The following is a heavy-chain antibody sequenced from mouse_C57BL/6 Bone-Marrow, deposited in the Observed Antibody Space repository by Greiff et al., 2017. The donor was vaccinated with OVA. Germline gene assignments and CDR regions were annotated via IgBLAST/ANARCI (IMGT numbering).Heavy chain of an antibody. CDR3: AREVGFGNYVWVAY. V-gene: IGHV5-16*01. Sequence: EVQRVESEGGLVQPGSSMKLSCTASGFTFSDYYMAWVRQVPEKGLEWVANINYDGSSNYYLDSLKSRFIISSDNAKNILYLQMSSLKSEDTATYDCAREVGFGNYVWVAYWGQGTLVTVSA. CDR1: GFTFSDYY. J-gene: IGHJ3*01. D-gene: IGHD2-1*01. CDR2: INYDGSSN.